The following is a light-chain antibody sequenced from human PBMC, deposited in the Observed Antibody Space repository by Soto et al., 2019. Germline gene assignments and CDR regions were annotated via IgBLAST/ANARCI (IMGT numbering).Light chain of an antibody. Sequence: EIVLTQSPGTLSLSPGERATLSCRASQSLTNSLAWYQQKPGQTPRLLIYGASSRAAGIPDRFSGSGSGTDFTLTISRLEPEDSAVYYCQQYGGSLLTFGGGTKVEIK. CDR2: GAS. V-gene: IGKV3-20*01. CDR1: QSLTNS. J-gene: IGKJ4*01. CDR3: QQYGGSLLT.